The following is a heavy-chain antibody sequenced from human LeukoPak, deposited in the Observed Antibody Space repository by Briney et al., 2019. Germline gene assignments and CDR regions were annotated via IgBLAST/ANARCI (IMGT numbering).Heavy chain of an antibody. D-gene: IGHD3-22*01. J-gene: IGHJ4*02. CDR2: IRYDGSNK. Sequence: GGSLRLSCAASGFTFSSYGMHWVRQAPGKGLEWVAFIRYDGSNKYYADSVKGRFTISRDNSKNTLYLQMNSLRAEDTAVYYCAKVGVTMIVVVSDFDYWGQGTLVTVSS. CDR3: AKVGVTMIVVVSDFDY. V-gene: IGHV3-30*02. CDR1: GFTFSSYG.